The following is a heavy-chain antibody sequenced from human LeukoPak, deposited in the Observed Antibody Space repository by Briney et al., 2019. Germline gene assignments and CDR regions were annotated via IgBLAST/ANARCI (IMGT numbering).Heavy chain of an antibody. V-gene: IGHV3-7*03. CDR2: IKQDGSEK. Sequence: GGSLRLSCAAAGLTFSNFWMSWVRQAPGKGLEWVANIKQDGSEKYYVDSVKGRFTISRDDSKDTLSLQMNSLTVEDTAVYYCARDLAWGAFDYWGQGTLVTVSS. CDR1: GLTFSNFW. D-gene: IGHD7-27*01. J-gene: IGHJ4*02. CDR3: ARDLAWGAFDY.